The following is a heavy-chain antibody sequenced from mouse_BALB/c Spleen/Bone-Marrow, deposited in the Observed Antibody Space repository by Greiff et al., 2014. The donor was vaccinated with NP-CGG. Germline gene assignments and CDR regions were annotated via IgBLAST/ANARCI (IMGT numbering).Heavy chain of an antibody. D-gene: IGHD2-4*01. CDR1: GYTFTNYW. CDR2: IFPGDGDT. Sequence: VQVVESGAELARPGASVKLSCKASGYTFTNYWMHWVKQRPGQGLEWIGTIFPGDGDTRYTQKFKGKATLTADKSSTTAYMQLSSLASEDSAVYYCARGGITTSPFAYWGQGTLVTVSA. V-gene: IGHV1-87*01. CDR3: ARGGITTSPFAY. J-gene: IGHJ3*01.